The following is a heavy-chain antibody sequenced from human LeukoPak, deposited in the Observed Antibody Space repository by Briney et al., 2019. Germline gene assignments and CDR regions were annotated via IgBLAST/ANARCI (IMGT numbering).Heavy chain of an antibody. CDR1: GFTFSSYS. Sequence: PGGSLRLSCAASGFTFSSYSMNWVRQAPGKGLEWVSSISSSSSYIYYADSVKGRFTISRDNAKNTLFLQMNSLRAEDTAVYFCAKGRVNYGSGSYPNDYWGQGTLVTVSS. J-gene: IGHJ4*02. V-gene: IGHV3-21*01. D-gene: IGHD3-10*01. CDR3: AKGRVNYGSGSYPNDY. CDR2: ISSSSSYI.